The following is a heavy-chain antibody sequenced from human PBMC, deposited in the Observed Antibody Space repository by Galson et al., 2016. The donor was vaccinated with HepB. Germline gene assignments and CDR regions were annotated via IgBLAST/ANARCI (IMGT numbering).Heavy chain of an antibody. D-gene: IGHD6-19*01. Sequence: SLRLSCAASGFTFSSYTMSWVRQAPGKGLEWVSSINGRGDTTYYADSVAGRFTISRDYSKNSVYLQMNSLRAEDTAVYYCAQDGIPYSRFWWGGDYWGQGTLVTVSS. CDR1: GFTFSSYT. CDR2: INGRGDTT. J-gene: IGHJ4*02. CDR3: AQDGIPYSRFWWGGDY. V-gene: IGHV3-23*01.